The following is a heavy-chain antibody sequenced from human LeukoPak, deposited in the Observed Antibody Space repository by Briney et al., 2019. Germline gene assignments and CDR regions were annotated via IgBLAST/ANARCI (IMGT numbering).Heavy chain of an antibody. J-gene: IGHJ5*02. D-gene: IGHD2-8*01. CDR3: AKEPNWFDP. V-gene: IGHV3-30*02. CDR2: IRYDASYK. Sequence: GGSLRLSCAASGFAFSSYGIHWVRQAPGKGLEWVAFIRYDASYKYYADSVKGRFTISRDNSKNTLYLQMSSLRAEDTAIYYCAKEPNWFDPWGQGTLVTVSS. CDR1: GFAFSSYG.